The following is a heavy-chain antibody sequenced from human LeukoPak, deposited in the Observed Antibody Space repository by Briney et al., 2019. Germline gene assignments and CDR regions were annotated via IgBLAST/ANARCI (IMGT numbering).Heavy chain of an antibody. D-gene: IGHD2-21*02. CDR3: TSWGDTTAEYFQR. CDR1: GFTFDDYG. J-gene: IGHJ1*01. CDR2: INPDGRDT. V-gene: IGHV3-7*01. Sequence: GGSLRLSCTTSGFTFDDYGLSWVRQAPGKGLEWEAHINPDGRDTYYVDSVKGRFTISRDNAQNSMYLQMNSLRVEDTAVYYCTSWGDTTAEYFQRWGQGTLVTVSS.